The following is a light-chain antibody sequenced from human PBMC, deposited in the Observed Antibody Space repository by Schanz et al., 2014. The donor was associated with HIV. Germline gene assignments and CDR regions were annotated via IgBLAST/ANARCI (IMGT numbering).Light chain of an antibody. CDR2: EVS. CDR1: SSDLGGSNY. CDR3: SSYTSSILI. V-gene: IGLV2-8*01. J-gene: IGLJ2*01. Sequence: QSVLTQPPSASGSPGQSVTISCTGTSSDLGGSNYVSWYQQYPGKAPKVMIYEVSRRPSGVPDRFSGSKSGNTASLTISGLQAEDEADYYCSSYTSSILIFGGGTKLPS.